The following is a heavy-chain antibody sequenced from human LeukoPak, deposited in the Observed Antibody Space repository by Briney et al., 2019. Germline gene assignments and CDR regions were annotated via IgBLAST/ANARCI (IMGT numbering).Heavy chain of an antibody. CDR3: ARASMVRGVISYYYYYYGMDV. J-gene: IGHJ6*02. D-gene: IGHD3-10*01. V-gene: IGHV1-69*01. CDR1: GGTFSSYA. CDR2: IIPIFGTA. Sequence: ASVKVSCKASGGTFSSYAISWVRQAPGQGLEWMGGIIPIFGTANYAQKFQGRVTITADESTSTAYMELSSLRSEDTAVYYCARASMVRGVISYYYYYYGMDVWGQGTTVTVSS.